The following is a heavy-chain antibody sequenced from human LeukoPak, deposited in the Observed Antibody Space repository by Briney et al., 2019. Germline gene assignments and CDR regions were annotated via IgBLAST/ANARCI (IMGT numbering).Heavy chain of an antibody. Sequence: GGSLRLSCAASGFTFSSYSMNWVRQAPGKGLEWVGVVGTDEKTIFYADSLQGRFTISRDNSKNTLYLQMNSLRDEDTAVYYCARERQMGATPFDYWGQGSLVTVSS. J-gene: IGHJ4*02. D-gene: IGHD1-26*01. CDR1: GFTFSSYS. V-gene: IGHV3-30*03. CDR2: VGTDEKTI. CDR3: ARERQMGATPFDY.